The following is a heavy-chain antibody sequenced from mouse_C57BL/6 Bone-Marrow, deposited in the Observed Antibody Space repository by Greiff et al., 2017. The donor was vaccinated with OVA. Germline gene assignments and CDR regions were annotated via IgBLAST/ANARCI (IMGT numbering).Heavy chain of an antibody. J-gene: IGHJ4*01. CDR1: GFTFSDYY. CDR3: ARHESSYYDYDEDAMDY. V-gene: IGHV5-12*01. D-gene: IGHD2-4*01. Sequence: EVKLVESGGGLVQPGGSLKLSCAASGFTFSDYYMYWVRQTPEKRLEWVAYISNGGGSTYYPDTVKGRFTISRDNAKNTLYLQMSRLKSEDTAMYYCARHESSYYDYDEDAMDYWGQGTSVTVSS. CDR2: ISNGGGST.